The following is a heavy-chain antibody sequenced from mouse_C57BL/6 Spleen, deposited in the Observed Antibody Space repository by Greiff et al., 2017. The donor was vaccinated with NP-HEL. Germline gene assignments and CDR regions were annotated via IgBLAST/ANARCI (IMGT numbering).Heavy chain of an antibody. Sequence: EVKLMESGPELVKPGASVKMSCKASGYTFTDYNMHWVKQSHGKSLEWIGYINPNNGGTSYNQKFKGKATLTVNKSSSTAYMELRSLTSEDSAVYYCADTTVVDAMDYWGQGTSVTVSS. V-gene: IGHV1-22*01. J-gene: IGHJ4*01. CDR2: INPNNGGT. CDR3: ADTTVVDAMDY. D-gene: IGHD1-1*01. CDR1: GYTFTDYN.